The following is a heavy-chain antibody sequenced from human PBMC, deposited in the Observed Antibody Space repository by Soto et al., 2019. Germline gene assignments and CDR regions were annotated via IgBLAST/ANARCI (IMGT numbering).Heavy chain of an antibody. CDR2: IIPILGIA. Sequence: PVKVSCEASVGPFSTYTISSVRQAPGQGLEWLGRIIPILGIANYAQKFQGRVTITADKSTSTAYMELSSLRSEDTAVYYCATSPYDFWSGSSHYYYYYMDVWGKGTTVTVSS. D-gene: IGHD3-3*01. J-gene: IGHJ6*03. CDR1: VGPFSTYT. CDR3: ATSPYDFWSGSSHYYYYYMDV. V-gene: IGHV1-69*02.